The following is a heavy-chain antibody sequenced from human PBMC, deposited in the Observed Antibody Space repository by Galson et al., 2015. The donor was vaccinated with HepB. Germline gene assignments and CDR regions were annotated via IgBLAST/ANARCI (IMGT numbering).Heavy chain of an antibody. V-gene: IGHV5-10-1*01. CDR2: INPCNSYT. Sequence: QSGAEVKKPGDSLRISCKGSGYSFTSYCISWVRQMPGKGLEWMGRINPCNSYTNYSQYFQGHVTISADKSISTAYLQWSSLKASDTAMYYCARNKEQLVLNYFDYWGQGTLVTVSS. CDR3: ARNKEQLVLNYFDY. CDR1: GYSFTSYC. D-gene: IGHD6-13*01. J-gene: IGHJ4*02.